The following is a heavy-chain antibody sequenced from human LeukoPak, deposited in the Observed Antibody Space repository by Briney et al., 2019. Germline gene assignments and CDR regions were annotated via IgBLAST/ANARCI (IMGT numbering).Heavy chain of an antibody. V-gene: IGHV4-61*02. J-gene: IGHJ4*02. CDR3: AGRSIAAAD. CDR1: GGSISSGSYY. Sequence: PSETLSLTCTVSGGSISSGSYYWSWIRQPAGKGLEWIGRIYTSGSTNYHPSLKSRVTISVDTSKNQFSLKLSSVTAADTAVYYCAGRSIAAADWGQGTLVTVSS. CDR2: IYTSGST. D-gene: IGHD6-13*01.